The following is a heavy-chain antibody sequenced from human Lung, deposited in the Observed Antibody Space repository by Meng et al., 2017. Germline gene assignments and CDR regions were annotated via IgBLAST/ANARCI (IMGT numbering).Heavy chain of an antibody. J-gene: IGHJ4*02. CDR2: IYTSGST. V-gene: IGHV4-61*02. CDR3: ARVSYGGPMDY. Sequence: QVQLQESGPGLVNPSQTRSLTCTVSGGSISRGSYSWSWIRQPAGKGLEWIGRIYTSGSTNYNPSLKSRVTISVDTSKNQFSLKLSSVTAADTAVYYCARVSYGGPMDYWGQGTLVTVSS. CDR1: GGSISRGSYS. D-gene: IGHD4-23*01.